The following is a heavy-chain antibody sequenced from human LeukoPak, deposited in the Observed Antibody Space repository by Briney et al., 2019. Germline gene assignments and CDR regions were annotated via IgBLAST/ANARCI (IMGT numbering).Heavy chain of an antibody. Sequence: PGGSLRLSCAASGFTFSSYWMSWVRQAPGKGLEWVANIKQDGSEKYYVDSVKGRFTISRDNAKNSLYLQMNSLRAEDAAVYYCAREGTGAAAGFDYWGQGTLVTVSS. CDR2: IKQDGSEK. D-gene: IGHD6-13*01. CDR1: GFTFSSYW. J-gene: IGHJ4*02. CDR3: AREGTGAAAGFDY. V-gene: IGHV3-7*01.